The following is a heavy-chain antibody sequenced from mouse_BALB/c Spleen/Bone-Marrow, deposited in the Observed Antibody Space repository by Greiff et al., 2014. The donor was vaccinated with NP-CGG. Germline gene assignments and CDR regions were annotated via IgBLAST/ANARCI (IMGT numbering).Heavy chain of an antibody. CDR1: RFDFSRYW. D-gene: IGHD1-1*01. V-gene: IGHV4-1*02. J-gene: IGHJ4*01. CDR2: IKPDSRTI. CDR3: ARLGYYGAMAY. Sequence: VQLQQPGGGLVQPGGSLKLSCAASRFDFSRYWMTWVRQAPGKGLEWIGEIKPDSRTINYSPSLKEKFIISRDNAKSTLYLQMSKVRSEDTALYYCARLGYYGAMAYWGQGTSVTVSS.